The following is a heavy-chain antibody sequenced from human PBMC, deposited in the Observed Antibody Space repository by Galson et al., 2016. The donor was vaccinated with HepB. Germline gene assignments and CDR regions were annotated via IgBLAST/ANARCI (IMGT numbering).Heavy chain of an antibody. CDR3: ARGGRTGYYYGIDV. J-gene: IGHJ6*02. Sequence: SLRLSCAASEFTFSDYTMHWVRQAPGKGLEWVAVVSYNESNKYYANSVKGRFTISRDNSKKTLYLQMNSLKTEDTAIYYCARGGRTGYYYGIDVWGPGTTVTVSS. CDR2: VSYNESNK. D-gene: IGHD2-8*02. V-gene: IGHV3-30-3*01. CDR1: EFTFSDYT.